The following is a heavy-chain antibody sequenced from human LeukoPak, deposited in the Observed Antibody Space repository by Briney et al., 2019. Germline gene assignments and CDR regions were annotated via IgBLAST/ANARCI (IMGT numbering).Heavy chain of an antibody. CDR2: ISRDGGST. J-gene: IGHJ4*02. CDR3: AKGGDSGYDIDY. V-gene: IGHV3-43*02. D-gene: IGHD5-12*01. Sequence: GGSLRLSCAASGFTFSSYAMSWVRQAPGKGLEWVSLISRDGGSTYYADSVKGRFTISRDNSKNSLYLQMNSLRTEDTALYYCAKGGDSGYDIDYWGQGTLVTVSS. CDR1: GFTFSSYA.